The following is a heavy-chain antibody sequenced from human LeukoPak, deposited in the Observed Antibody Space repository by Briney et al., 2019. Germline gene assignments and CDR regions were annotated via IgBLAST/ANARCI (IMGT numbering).Heavy chain of an antibody. Sequence: PGGSLRLSCAASGFTFSSYGMHWVRQAPGKGLEWVAFIWYDGSNKYYADSVKGRFTISRDNSKNTLYLQMNSLRAEDTAVYYCAPGYDILTGYYRRGAFDYWGQGTLVTVSS. CDR3: APGYDILTGYYRRGAFDY. J-gene: IGHJ4*02. D-gene: IGHD3-9*01. CDR2: IWYDGSNK. V-gene: IGHV3-30*02. CDR1: GFTFSSYG.